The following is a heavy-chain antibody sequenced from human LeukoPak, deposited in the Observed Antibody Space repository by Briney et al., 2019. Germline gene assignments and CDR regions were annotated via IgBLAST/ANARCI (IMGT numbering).Heavy chain of an antibody. CDR1: GGSIGTYY. J-gene: IGHJ5*02. CDR2: IYYSGGT. D-gene: IGHD1-26*01. CDR3: ARDPSGSFFNWFDP. V-gene: IGHV4-59*01. Sequence: SETLSLTCTVSGGSIGTYYWSWIRQPPGKGLEWIGYIYYSGGTNYNPSLKSRVTISVDTSKNQFSLKLRSVTAADTAVYYCARDPSGSFFNWFDPWGQGALVTVSS.